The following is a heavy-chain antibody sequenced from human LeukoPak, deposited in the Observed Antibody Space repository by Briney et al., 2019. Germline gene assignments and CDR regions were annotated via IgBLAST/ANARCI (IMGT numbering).Heavy chain of an antibody. Sequence: SETLSLTCTVSGGSISSYYWSWIRQPAGKGLEWIGRIYTSGSTNYNPSLKSRVSMSVDTSKNQFSLKLNSVTSADTAVYYCARDHYDILTGQYYYAMDVWGQGTTVTVSS. CDR1: GGSISSYY. D-gene: IGHD3-9*01. CDR3: ARDHYDILTGQYYYAMDV. V-gene: IGHV4-4*07. J-gene: IGHJ6*02. CDR2: IYTSGST.